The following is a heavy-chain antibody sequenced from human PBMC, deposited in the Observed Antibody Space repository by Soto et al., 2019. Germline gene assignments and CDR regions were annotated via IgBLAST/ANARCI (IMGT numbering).Heavy chain of an antibody. D-gene: IGHD6-19*01. Sequence: EVQLLESGGGLVQPGGSLRLSCVASGFTFSSYAMSWVRQAPGKGLEWVSAISGSGGSTYYADSVKGRFTISRDNSKNTLYLQMNSLRAEDTAVYYCAKDRYSSGWYNWFDPWGQGTLVTVSS. J-gene: IGHJ5*02. CDR1: GFTFSSYA. V-gene: IGHV3-23*01. CDR2: ISGSGGST. CDR3: AKDRYSSGWYNWFDP.